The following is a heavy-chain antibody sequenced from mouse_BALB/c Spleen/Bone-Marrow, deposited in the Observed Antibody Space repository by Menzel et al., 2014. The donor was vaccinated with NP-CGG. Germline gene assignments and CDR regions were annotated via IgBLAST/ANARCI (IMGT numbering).Heavy chain of an antibody. CDR2: INPGSGST. V-gene: IGHV1-54*01. D-gene: IGHD2-3*01. CDR1: GYAFTDYL. Sequence: QVQLKDSGAELVRPGTSVKVSCKASGYAFTDYLMEWLKQRPGQGLEWIGVINPGSGSTNYNEKFKDKATLTADKSSSTAYMQPSSLTSDDSAVYFCARYDGYFDYWGQGTILTVSS. CDR3: ARYDGYFDY. J-gene: IGHJ2*01.